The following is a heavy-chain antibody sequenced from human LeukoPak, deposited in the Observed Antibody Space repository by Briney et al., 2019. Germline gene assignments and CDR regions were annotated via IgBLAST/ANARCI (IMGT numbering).Heavy chain of an antibody. Sequence: SGTLSLTCAVSGGSITSCDWWAWVRQPPGRGLEWIGEIHHSGSTNYNPSSPSLKSRVTISVDKSKNRFSLKLSSVTAADTAVYYCATTDYYRSDYWGQGTLVTVSS. CDR3: ATTDYYRSDY. D-gene: IGHD3-9*01. V-gene: IGHV4-4*02. CDR1: GGSITSCDW. CDR2: IHHSGST. J-gene: IGHJ4*02.